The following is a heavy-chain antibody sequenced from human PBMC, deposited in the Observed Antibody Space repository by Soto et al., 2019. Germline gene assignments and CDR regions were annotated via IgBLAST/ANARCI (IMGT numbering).Heavy chain of an antibody. Sequence: PGGSLRLSCAASGFTFSSYGMHWVRQAPGKGLEWVAVISYDGSNKYYADSVKGRFTISRDNSKNTLYLQMNSLRAEDTAVYYCAKDTVGIAAAGLDYWGQGT. CDR2: ISYDGSNK. D-gene: IGHD6-13*01. J-gene: IGHJ4*02. CDR3: AKDTVGIAAAGLDY. CDR1: GFTFSSYG. V-gene: IGHV3-30*18.